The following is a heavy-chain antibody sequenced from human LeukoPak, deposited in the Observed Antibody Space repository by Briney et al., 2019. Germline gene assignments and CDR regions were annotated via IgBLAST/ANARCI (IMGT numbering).Heavy chain of an antibody. CDR3: ARRHGSSYAWHWFDP. CDR1: GGSISGFY. Sequence: SETLSLACTVSGGSISGFYWSWIRQPPGKGLEWVGYIYTSGSTNYNPSLKSRVTISVDTSKNQFSLKLSSVTAADTAVYYCARRHGSSYAWHWFDPWGQGTLVTVSS. J-gene: IGHJ5*02. D-gene: IGHD2-15*01. V-gene: IGHV4-4*09. CDR2: IYTSGST.